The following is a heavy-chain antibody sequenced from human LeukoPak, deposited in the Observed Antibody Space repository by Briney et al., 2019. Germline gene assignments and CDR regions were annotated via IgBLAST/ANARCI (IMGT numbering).Heavy chain of an antibody. D-gene: IGHD1-1*01. CDR2: TNEAGGDK. J-gene: IGHJ4*02. Sequence: GGSLRLSCAASGFTFSSYTMSWVRQAPGKGLECVASTNEAGGDKYYVDSVKGRFTISRDNSKNSLSLQMNSLIAEDTAIYYCAIATTGRGAFGSWGQGTLVSVSS. CDR3: AIATTGRGAFGS. V-gene: IGHV3-7*01. CDR1: GFTFSSYT.